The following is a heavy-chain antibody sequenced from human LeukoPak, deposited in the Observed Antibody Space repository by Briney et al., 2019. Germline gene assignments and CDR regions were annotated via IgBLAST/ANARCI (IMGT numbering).Heavy chain of an antibody. Sequence: SGRSLRLSCAASGFTFTTYAMHWVRQAPGKGLEWVALISYDGVNKYYADSVKGRFTISRDNSKNMLYLQLNSLRAEDTAVYYCAREHSGYIYYYYYMDVWGKGTTVTVSS. CDR2: ISYDGVNK. CDR3: AREHSGYIYYYYYMDV. V-gene: IGHV3-30-3*01. J-gene: IGHJ6*03. D-gene: IGHD5-12*01. CDR1: GFTFTTYA.